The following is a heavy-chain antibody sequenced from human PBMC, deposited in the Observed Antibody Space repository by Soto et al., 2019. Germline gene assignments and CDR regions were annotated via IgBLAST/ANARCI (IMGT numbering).Heavy chain of an antibody. CDR1: GFTFSSYW. J-gene: IGHJ4*02. D-gene: IGHD4-4*01. CDR3: ARLRTTVFRYYFDY. Sequence: EVQLVESGGGLVQPGGSLRLSCAASGFTFSSYWMSWVRQAPGKGLEWVANIKQDGSEKYYVDSVKGRFTISRDNAKNSLYLQMNSLRAEDTAVYYCARLRTTVFRYYFDYWGQGTLVTVSS. CDR2: IKQDGSEK. V-gene: IGHV3-7*01.